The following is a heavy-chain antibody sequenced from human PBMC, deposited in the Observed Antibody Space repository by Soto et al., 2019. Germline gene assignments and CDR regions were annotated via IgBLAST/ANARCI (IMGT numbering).Heavy chain of an antibody. J-gene: IGHJ1*01. V-gene: IGHV4-30-2*01. Sequence: SKTLSLTCAVSDGSISSNGYSGSCIRQPPGKGLEWIGYIYHSGSTYYNPSLKSRVTISVDRSKNQFSLKLSSVTAADTAVYYRPGLQGFWGQRTFVPVSS. CDR2: IYHSGST. CDR3: PGLQGF. CDR1: DGSISSNGYS.